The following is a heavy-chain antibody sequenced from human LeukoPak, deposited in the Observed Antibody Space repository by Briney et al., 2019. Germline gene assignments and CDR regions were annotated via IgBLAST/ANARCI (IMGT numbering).Heavy chain of an antibody. CDR2: IIPIFGTA. V-gene: IGHV1-69*13. J-gene: IGHJ4*02. CDR1: GGTFSSYA. CDR3: ARDLGGSGSYYNYFDY. Sequence: SVKVPCKASGGTFSSYAISWVRQAPGQGLEWMGGIIPIFGTANYAQKFQGRVTITADESTSTAYMELSSLRSEDTAVYYCARDLGGSGSYYNYFDYWGQGTLVTVSS. D-gene: IGHD3-10*01.